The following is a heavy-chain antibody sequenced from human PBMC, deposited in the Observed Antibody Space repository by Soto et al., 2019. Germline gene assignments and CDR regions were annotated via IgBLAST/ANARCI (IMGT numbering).Heavy chain of an antibody. Sequence: QVQLVQSGAEVKKPGSSVKVSCKASGGTFSSYAISWVRQAPGQGLGWMGGVIPIFEPANYAQKFQGRVTITADEATSTAFMELSTLSSEDTAVYYFAIRTTGATGAFDIWGHGTMVTFSS. CDR1: GGTFSSYA. V-gene: IGHV1-69*12. D-gene: IGHD1-1*01. J-gene: IGHJ3*02. CDR2: VIPIFEPA. CDR3: AIRTTGATGAFDI.